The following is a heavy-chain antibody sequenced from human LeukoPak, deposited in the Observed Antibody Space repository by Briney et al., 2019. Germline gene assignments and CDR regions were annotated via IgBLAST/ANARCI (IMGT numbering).Heavy chain of an antibody. Sequence: GRCLRLSCAASGFTFSSYAMHWVRQAQGEGLEWVAVISYDVSNKYYAGSVKGRFTISRDNSKTALYLQMNSLRAEDTAVYYCARDRGIVVVPAGTFDYWGQGTLVTVSS. D-gene: IGHD2-2*01. CDR3: ARDRGIVVVPAGTFDY. CDR2: ISYDVSNK. V-gene: IGHV3-30*04. J-gene: IGHJ4*02. CDR1: GFTFSSYA.